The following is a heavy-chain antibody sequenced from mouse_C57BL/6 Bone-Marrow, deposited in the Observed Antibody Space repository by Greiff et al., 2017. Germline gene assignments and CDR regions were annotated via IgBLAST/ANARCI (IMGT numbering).Heavy chain of an antibody. V-gene: IGHV5-15*01. J-gene: IGHJ1*03. CDR3: ARHGDYGSSYGYFDV. CDR1: GFTFSDYG. Sequence: EVQLQESGGGLVQPGGSLKLSCAASGFTFSDYGMAWVRQAPRKGPEWVAFISNLAYSIYYADTVTGRFTISRENAKNTLYLEMSSLRSEDTAMYYCARHGDYGSSYGYFDVWGTGTTVTVSS. D-gene: IGHD1-1*01. CDR2: ISNLAYSI.